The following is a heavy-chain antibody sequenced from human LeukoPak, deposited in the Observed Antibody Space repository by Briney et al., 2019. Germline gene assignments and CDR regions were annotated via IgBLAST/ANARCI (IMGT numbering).Heavy chain of an antibody. CDR3: ARVNYGDYPSHFDY. V-gene: IGHV4-61*01. J-gene: IGHJ4*02. D-gene: IGHD4-17*01. CDR2: IYYSGST. Sequence: SETLSLTCIVSGGSVSSGSYYWSWIRQPPGKGLEWLGYIYYSGSTNYNPSLKSRVTISVDTSKNQFSLKLSSVTAADTAVYYCARVNYGDYPSHFDYWGQGTLVTVSS. CDR1: GGSVSSGSYY.